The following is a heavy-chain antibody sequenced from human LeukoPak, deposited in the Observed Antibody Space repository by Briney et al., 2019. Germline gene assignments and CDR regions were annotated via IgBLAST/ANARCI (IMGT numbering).Heavy chain of an antibody. CDR3: ARVVSSRNDAFDI. V-gene: IGHV3-33*01. CDR1: GFTFSSYG. J-gene: IGHJ3*02. CDR2: IWYDGSNK. Sequence: GGSLRLSCAASGFTFSSYGMHWVRQAPGKGLEWVAVIWYDGSNKYCADSVKGRFTISRDNSKNTLYLQMNSLRAEDTAVYYSARVVSSRNDAFDIWGQGTMVTVSS. D-gene: IGHD6-19*01.